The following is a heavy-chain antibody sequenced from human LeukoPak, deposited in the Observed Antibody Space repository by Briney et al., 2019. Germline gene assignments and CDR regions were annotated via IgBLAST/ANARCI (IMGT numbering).Heavy chain of an antibody. Sequence: SETLSLTCTVSDGSITNYDWGWIRQPPGKGLEWIGSIYYSGSTYYNPSLKSRVTISVDTSKNQFSLKLSSVTAADTAVYYCAREELPGIAVDWGQGTLVTVSS. CDR1: DGSITNYD. CDR2: IYYSGST. D-gene: IGHD6-19*01. J-gene: IGHJ4*02. CDR3: AREELPGIAVD. V-gene: IGHV4-39*07.